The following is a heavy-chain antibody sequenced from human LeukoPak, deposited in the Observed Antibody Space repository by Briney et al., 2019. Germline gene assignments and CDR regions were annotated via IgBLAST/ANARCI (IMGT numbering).Heavy chain of an antibody. Sequence: ASVKVSCKASGYTFTNYYMHWVRQAPGLGLEWMGVINPSGGRTSYAQKFRGRVIITRDTSASTAYMELSSLRSEDMAVYYCARGNYYDGAFDIWGQGTMVTVSS. CDR2: INPSGGRT. J-gene: IGHJ3*02. D-gene: IGHD3-22*01. V-gene: IGHV1-46*01. CDR1: GYTFTNYY. CDR3: ARGNYYDGAFDI.